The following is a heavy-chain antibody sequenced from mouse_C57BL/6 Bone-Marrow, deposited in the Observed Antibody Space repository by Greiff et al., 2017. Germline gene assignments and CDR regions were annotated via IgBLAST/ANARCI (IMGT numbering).Heavy chain of an antibody. CDR3: ASYGSSYWYFDV. D-gene: IGHD1-1*01. CDR2: IYPRSGNT. CDR1: GYTFTSYG. Sequence: QVHVKQSGAELARPGASVKLSCKASGYTFTSYGISWVKQRTGQGLEWIGEIYPRSGNTYYNEKFKGKATLTADKSSSTAYMELRSLTSEDSAVYFCASYGSSYWYFDVWGTGTTVTVSS. J-gene: IGHJ1*03. V-gene: IGHV1-81*01.